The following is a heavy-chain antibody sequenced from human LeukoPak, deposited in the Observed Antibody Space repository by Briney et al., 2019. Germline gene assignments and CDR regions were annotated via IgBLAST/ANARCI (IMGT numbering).Heavy chain of an antibody. Sequence: ASVKVSCKASGYTFTSYAMHWVRQAPGQRLEWMGWINAGNGNTKYSQKSQGRVTITRDTSASTVYMELSSLRSEDTAVYYCARGDYLDYWGQGTLVTVSS. CDR1: GYTFTSYA. CDR3: ARGDYLDY. J-gene: IGHJ4*02. V-gene: IGHV1-3*01. CDR2: INAGNGNT.